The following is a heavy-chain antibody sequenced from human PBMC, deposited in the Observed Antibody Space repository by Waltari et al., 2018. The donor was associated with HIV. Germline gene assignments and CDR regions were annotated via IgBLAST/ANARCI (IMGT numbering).Heavy chain of an antibody. Sequence: QVQLVQSGAEVKKPGASVKISCKASGYTFTGYYMHWVRQAPGQGLEWMGWSNPDNGGTKNAQKFQGRVTMTRDTSISTAYMELSRLRSDDTAVYYCARDICNGGSCYSYYFDYWGQGTLVTVSS. V-gene: IGHV1-2*02. J-gene: IGHJ4*02. D-gene: IGHD2-15*01. CDR2: SNPDNGGT. CDR3: ARDICNGGSCYSYYFDY. CDR1: GYTFTGYY.